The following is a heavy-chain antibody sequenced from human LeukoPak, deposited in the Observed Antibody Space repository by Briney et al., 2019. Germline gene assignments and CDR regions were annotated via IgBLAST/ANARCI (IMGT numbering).Heavy chain of an antibody. Sequence: GGSLRLSCAASGFIFSSYSMNWVRQAPGKGLEWVSFISTSSSYIYYADSVKGRFTTSRDNAQNSLYLQMNSLRAEDTAVYYCAKASNSYGGGYFDYWGQGALVTVSS. V-gene: IGHV3-21*04. CDR1: GFIFSSYS. J-gene: IGHJ4*02. D-gene: IGHD5-18*01. CDR2: ISTSSSYI. CDR3: AKASNSYGGGYFDY.